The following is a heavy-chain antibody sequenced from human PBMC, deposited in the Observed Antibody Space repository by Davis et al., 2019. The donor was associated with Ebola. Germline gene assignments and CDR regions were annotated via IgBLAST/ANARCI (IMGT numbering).Heavy chain of an antibody. CDR3: ARGIWFRYYYYGMDV. V-gene: IGHV4-59*01. J-gene: IGHJ6*04. CDR2: IYYSGST. CDR1: GGSISSYY. Sequence: SETLSLTCTVSGGSISSYYWSWIRQPPGKGLEWIGYIYYSGSTNYNPSLKSRVTISVDTSKNQFSLKLSSVTAADTAVYYCARGIWFRYYYYGMDVWGKGTTVTVSS. D-gene: IGHD3-10*01.